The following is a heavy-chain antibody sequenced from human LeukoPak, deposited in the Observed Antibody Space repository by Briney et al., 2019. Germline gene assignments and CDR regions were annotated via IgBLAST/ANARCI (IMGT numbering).Heavy chain of an antibody. J-gene: IGHJ4*02. CDR2: ISPYNGNT. Sequence: ASVKVSCKASGYTFSSYRMAWVRQAPGQGLEWMEWISPYNGNTNYAQKLQGRVTMTTDTSTSTAYMELRSLRSDDTAVYYCARAFGDPTLIDYWGQGTLVTVSS. D-gene: IGHD4-17*01. CDR3: ARAFGDPTLIDY. V-gene: IGHV1-18*01. CDR1: GYTFSSYR.